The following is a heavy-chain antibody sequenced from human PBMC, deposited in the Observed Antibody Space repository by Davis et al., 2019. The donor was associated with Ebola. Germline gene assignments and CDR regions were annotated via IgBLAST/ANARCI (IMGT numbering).Heavy chain of an antibody. J-gene: IGHJ4*02. CDR3: VRDGWGSLFDY. D-gene: IGHD6-19*01. Sequence: GESLKISCAGSEFTFSSYSMNWVRQAPGKGLEWVSVISGSGSTIHYADSVKGRFTISRDNSKNTLFLQMNSLRVEDTAVYYCVRDGWGSLFDYWGQGTLVTVSS. CDR2: ISGSGSTI. CDR1: EFTFSSYS. V-gene: IGHV3-23*01.